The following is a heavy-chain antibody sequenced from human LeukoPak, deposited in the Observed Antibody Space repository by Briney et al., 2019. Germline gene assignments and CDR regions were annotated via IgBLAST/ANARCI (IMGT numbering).Heavy chain of an antibody. CDR1: GFTVSSNY. J-gene: IGHJ4*02. D-gene: IGHD3-10*01. V-gene: IGHV3-53*01. CDR2: IYSGGST. Sequence: GGSLRLSCAAPGFTVSSNYMSWVRQAPGKGLEWVSVIYSGGSTYYADSVKGRFTISRDNSKNTLYLQMNSLRAEDTAVYYCARGRWAYYYGSGSSYYFDYWGQGTLVTVSS. CDR3: ARGRWAYYYGSGSSYYFDY.